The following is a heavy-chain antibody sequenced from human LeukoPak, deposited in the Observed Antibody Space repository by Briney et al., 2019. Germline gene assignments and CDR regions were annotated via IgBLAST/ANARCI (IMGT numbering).Heavy chain of an antibody. CDR1: GFTFSTYA. V-gene: IGHV3-23*01. Sequence: GGSLRLSCAASGFTFSTYAMSWVRQAPGKGLEWVSTISGGGGSTYFADSVKGRFTISRDNSKSTLYLQMNSLRTEDTAVYYCAKQSGFGNVDYYYYYMDVWGEGTTVTISS. CDR2: ISGGGGST. D-gene: IGHD3-10*01. J-gene: IGHJ6*03. CDR3: AKQSGFGNVDYYYYYMDV.